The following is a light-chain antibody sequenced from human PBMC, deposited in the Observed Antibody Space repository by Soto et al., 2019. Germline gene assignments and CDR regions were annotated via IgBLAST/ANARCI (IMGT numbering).Light chain of an antibody. CDR3: SSYTSSSTPFV. J-gene: IGLJ1*01. CDR2: EVS. Sequence: QSALTQPASVSGSPGQSITISCTGTSSDVGGYNDVSWYQQHPGKAPKLMIYEVSDRPSGVSNPFPGSKSGNTASLTLSGLQADDEADYYCSSYTSSSTPFVFGTGTKLTVL. CDR1: SSDVGGYND. V-gene: IGLV2-14*01.